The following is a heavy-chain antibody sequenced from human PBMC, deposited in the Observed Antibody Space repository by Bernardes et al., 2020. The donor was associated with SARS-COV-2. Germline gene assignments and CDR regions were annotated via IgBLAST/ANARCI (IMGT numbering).Heavy chain of an antibody. CDR1: GGSIRSNSHY. CDR2: IYYSGST. Sequence: SETLSLTCIVSGGSIRSNSHYWGWIRQPPGKGLEWIGYIYYSGSTFYNPSLKSRVTISVDTSKNQFSLELSSVTAADTAVYYCARQVKPANWFDPWGQGTLVTVSS. CDR3: ARQVKPANWFDP. J-gene: IGHJ5*02. D-gene: IGHD2-15*01. V-gene: IGHV4-39*01.